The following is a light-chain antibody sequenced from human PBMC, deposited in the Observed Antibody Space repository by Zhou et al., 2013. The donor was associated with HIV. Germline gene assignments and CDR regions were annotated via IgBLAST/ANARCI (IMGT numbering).Light chain of an antibody. CDR1: QGISSY. V-gene: IGKV1-9*01. J-gene: IGKJ5*01. CDR2: GAS. Sequence: DIQLTQSPSSLSASVGDRVTITCRASQGISSYLAWYQQKPGKAPKLLIYGASTLQSGVPSRFSGSGSGTEFTLTISSLQPEDFATYYCQQPRITFGQGTRLEIK. CDR3: QQPRIT.